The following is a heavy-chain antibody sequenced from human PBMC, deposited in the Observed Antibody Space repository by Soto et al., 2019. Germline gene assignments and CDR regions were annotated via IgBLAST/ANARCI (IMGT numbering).Heavy chain of an antibody. CDR3: ATSQKGSNWNYFDH. J-gene: IGHJ4*02. CDR2: VFYTGFT. V-gene: IGHV4-39*01. D-gene: IGHD1-20*01. CDR1: GASISGSYYY. Sequence: PSETLSVTCAFSGASISGSYYYWAWLRQSPGKGPEWIGSVFYTGFTSYNPSLESRVSVSVDTSKSQFSLKLSAVTAADTAVYYRATSQKGSNWNYFDHWGQGAMVTVSS.